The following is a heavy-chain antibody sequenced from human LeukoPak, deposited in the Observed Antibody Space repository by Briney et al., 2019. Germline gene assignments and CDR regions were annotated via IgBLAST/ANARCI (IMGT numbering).Heavy chain of an antibody. CDR1: GFTVSSNY. V-gene: IGHV3-53*01. J-gene: IGHJ4*02. Sequence: GGSLRLSCAASGFTVSSNYMSWGRQAPGKGLEWVSVIYSGGSTYYADSVKGRFTISRDNSKNTLYLQMNSLRAEDTAVYYCARAAVTTASSFDYWGQGTLVTVSS. CDR2: IYSGGST. D-gene: IGHD4-17*01. CDR3: ARAAVTTASSFDY.